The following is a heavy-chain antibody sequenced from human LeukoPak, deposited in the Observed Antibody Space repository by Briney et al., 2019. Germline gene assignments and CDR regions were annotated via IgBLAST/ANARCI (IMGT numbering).Heavy chain of an antibody. D-gene: IGHD3-3*01. Sequence: GGSLRLSRAASGFTFSSYRMHWVRQAPGKGLVWVSRINSDGSSTSYADSVKGRFTISRDNAKNTLYLQMNSLRAEDTAVYYCARDYPVYDFWSEIDYWGQGTLVTVSS. CDR3: ARDYPVYDFWSEIDY. V-gene: IGHV3-74*01. J-gene: IGHJ4*02. CDR1: GFTFSSYR. CDR2: INSDGSST.